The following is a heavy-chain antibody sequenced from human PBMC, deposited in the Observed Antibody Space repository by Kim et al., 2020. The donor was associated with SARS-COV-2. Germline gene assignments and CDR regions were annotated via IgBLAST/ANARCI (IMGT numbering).Heavy chain of an antibody. CDR3: AKDVFSLWFGELLDADFDY. Sequence: GGSLRLSCAASGFTFSSYAMSWVRQAPGKGLEWVSAISGSGGSTYYADSVKGRFTISRDNSKNTLYLQMNSLRAEDTAVYYCAKDVFSLWFGELLDADFDYWGQGTLVTVSS. V-gene: IGHV3-23*01. J-gene: IGHJ4*02. D-gene: IGHD3-10*01. CDR2: ISGSGGST. CDR1: GFTFSSYA.